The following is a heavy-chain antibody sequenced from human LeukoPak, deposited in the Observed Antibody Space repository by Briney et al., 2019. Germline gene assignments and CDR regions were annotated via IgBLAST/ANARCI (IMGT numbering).Heavy chain of an antibody. D-gene: IGHD2-15*01. CDR2: INHSGST. CDR1: GGSFSSYY. Sequence: SETLSLTCAVYGGSFSSYYWNWIRQPPGKGLEWIGEINHSGSTNYHPSLKSRVTISLDTSKNQFSLKPTSVTAADTAVYYCARFPCSGDSCYSGIRAFDIWGQGTMVTVSS. V-gene: IGHV4-34*01. CDR3: ARFPCSGDSCYSGIRAFDI. J-gene: IGHJ3*02.